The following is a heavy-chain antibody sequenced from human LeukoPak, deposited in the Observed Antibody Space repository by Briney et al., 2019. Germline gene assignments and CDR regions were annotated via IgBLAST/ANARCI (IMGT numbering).Heavy chain of an antibody. V-gene: IGHV4-38-2*02. D-gene: IGHD3-10*01. CDR1: GYSISSGYY. Sequence: SETLSLTCTVSGYSISSGYYWGWIRQPPGKGLEWIGSIYHSGSTYYNPSLKSRVTISVDTSKNQFSLKLSSVTAVDTAVYYCASLSGSGSYYPGDDPYFDYWGQGTLVTVSS. CDR2: IYHSGST. J-gene: IGHJ4*02. CDR3: ASLSGSGSYYPGDDPYFDY.